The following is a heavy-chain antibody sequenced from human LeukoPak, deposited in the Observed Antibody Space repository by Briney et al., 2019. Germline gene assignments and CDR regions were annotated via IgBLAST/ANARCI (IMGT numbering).Heavy chain of an antibody. CDR1: GFTFRSYA. D-gene: IGHD3-22*01. Sequence: GGSLRLSCAASGFTFRSYAMHWVRQAPGKGLEWVAVISYDGSNKYYADSVKGRFTISRDNSKHTLYLQMNSLRAEDTAVYYCARGWRGITMIVVVITLVDYWGQGTLVTVSS. CDR2: ISYDGSNK. V-gene: IGHV3-30-3*01. CDR3: ARGWRGITMIVVVITLVDY. J-gene: IGHJ4*02.